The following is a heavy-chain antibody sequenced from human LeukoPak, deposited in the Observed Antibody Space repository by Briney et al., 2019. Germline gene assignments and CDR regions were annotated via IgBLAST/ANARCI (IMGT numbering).Heavy chain of an antibody. V-gene: IGHV3-23*01. CDR1: GFTFSSYA. J-gene: IGHJ4*02. CDR3: AKDQLHSSGDDY. Sequence: GGSLRLSCAASGFTFSSYAMSRVRQAPGKGLEWVSAISGSGGSTHYADSVKGRFTISRDNSKNTLYLQMNSLRAEDTAVYYCAKDQLHSSGDDYWGQGTLVTVSS. CDR2: ISGSGGST. D-gene: IGHD6-19*01.